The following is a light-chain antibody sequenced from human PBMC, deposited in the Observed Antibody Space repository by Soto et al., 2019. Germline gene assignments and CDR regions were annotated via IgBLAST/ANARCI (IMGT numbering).Light chain of an antibody. J-gene: IGKJ4*02. CDR3: QQYNTYGLT. CDR1: QSVGNS. V-gene: IGKV1-5*01. CDR2: DAS. Sequence: DIQMTQSPSTLSASVGDRVCITCRASQSVGNSLAWYQQRPGKAPKLLIFDASTLESGVPSKFSGSGSDTEFTFTISSLQPDDSATYYCQQYNTYGLTFGGGTKVEIK.